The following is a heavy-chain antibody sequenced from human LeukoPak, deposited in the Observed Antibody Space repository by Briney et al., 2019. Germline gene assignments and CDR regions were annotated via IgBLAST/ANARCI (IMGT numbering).Heavy chain of an antibody. J-gene: IGHJ4*02. CDR2: IYYSGST. V-gene: IGHV4-30-4*01. CDR3: ARVVPAAIYYFDY. Sequence: SETLSLTCTVSGGSISSGDYYWSWIRQPPGTGLEWIGYIYYSGSTYYNPSLKSRVTISVDTSKNQFSLKLSSVTAADTAVYYCARVVPAAIYYFDYWGQGTLVTVSS. D-gene: IGHD2-2*02. CDR1: GGSISSGDYY.